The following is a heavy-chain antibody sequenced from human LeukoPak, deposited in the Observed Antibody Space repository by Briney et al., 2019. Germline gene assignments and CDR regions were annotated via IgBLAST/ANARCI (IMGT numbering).Heavy chain of an antibody. Sequence: GASVKVSCKASGYTFTTYDINWVRQATGQGLEWMGWMNPNSGNTGYAQKFQGRVTMTRDTSISTAHMELSSLRSEDTAVYYCARVGQSKDYDFWSGYYNYFEYWGQGALVTVSS. CDR2: MNPNSGNT. V-gene: IGHV1-8*01. J-gene: IGHJ4*02. CDR3: ARVGQSKDYDFWSGYYNYFEY. CDR1: GYTFTTYD. D-gene: IGHD3-3*01.